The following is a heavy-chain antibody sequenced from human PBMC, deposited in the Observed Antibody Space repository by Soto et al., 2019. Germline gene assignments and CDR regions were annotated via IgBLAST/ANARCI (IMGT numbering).Heavy chain of an antibody. J-gene: IGHJ6*02. CDR3: IGRRDFSYGRAV. V-gene: IGHV3-15*07. Sequence: EVQLVESGGGLVTPGGSLTLSCAASGFSFSPAWMNWVRQAPGKGLEWVGLIKSKGGGGTADYAAPVKGRFIISRDDSKHTLHQQLTRLTPDDKALYYCIGRRDFSYGRAVWGQGTAVTVS. CDR2: IKSKGGGGTA. CDR1: GFSFSPAW.